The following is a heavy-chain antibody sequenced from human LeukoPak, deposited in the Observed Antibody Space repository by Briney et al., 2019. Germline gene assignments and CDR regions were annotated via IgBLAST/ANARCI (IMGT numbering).Heavy chain of an antibody. CDR3: ARGLSSSWYSGYYFDY. CDR1: GYTFTGYY. J-gene: IGHJ4*02. CDR2: INPNSGGT. Sequence: ASVKVSCKASGYTFTGYYMHWVRQAPGQGLEWMGWINPNSGGTNYAQKFQGRVTMTRDTSISTAYMELSRLRSGDTAVYYCARGLSSSWYSGYYFDYWGQGTLVTVSS. D-gene: IGHD6-13*01. V-gene: IGHV1-2*02.